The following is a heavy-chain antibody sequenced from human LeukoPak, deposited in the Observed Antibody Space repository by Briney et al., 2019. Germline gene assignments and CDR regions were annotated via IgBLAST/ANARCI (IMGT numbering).Heavy chain of an antibody. CDR2: ITTYNGNT. D-gene: IGHD6-19*01. CDR3: ARGTALSGTSDYLDS. CDR1: GYSFSSYG. V-gene: IGHV1-18*01. Sequence: ASVKVSCKASGYSFSSYGITWVRQAPGQGLEWMGWITTYNGNTKYAQKFQGRVTMTTDISTSTAYMELRSLRSDDTAVYYCARGTALSGTSDYLDSWGQGTLVTVSS. J-gene: IGHJ4*02.